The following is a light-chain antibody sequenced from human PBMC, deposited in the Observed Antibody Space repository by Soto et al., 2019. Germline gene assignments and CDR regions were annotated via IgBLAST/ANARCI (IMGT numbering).Light chain of an antibody. CDR2: GAS. V-gene: IGKV1-NL1*01. CDR3: QQYGSSPGWT. J-gene: IGKJ1*01. CDR1: QDIRKD. Sequence: IQMTQSPSSLSASVGDRVTITCRASQDIRKDLAWYQQKPGKAPQILIYGASSRATGIPDRFSGSGSGTDFTLTISRLEPEDFAVYYCQQYGSSPGWTFGQGTKVDIK.